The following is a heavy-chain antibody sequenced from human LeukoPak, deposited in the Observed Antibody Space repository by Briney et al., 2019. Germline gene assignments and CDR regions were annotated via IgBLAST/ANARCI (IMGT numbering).Heavy chain of an antibody. V-gene: IGHV4-34*01. CDR1: GGSFSGYY. J-gene: IGHJ5*02. CDR3: ARAVLLWFGELFNWFDP. CDR2: INHSGST. Sequence: SETLSLTCAVYGGSFSGYYWSWIRQPPGKGLEWIGEINHSGSTNYNPSLKSRVTISVDTSKNQFSLKLSSVTAADTAVYYCARAVLLWFGELFNWFDPWGQGTLVTVSS. D-gene: IGHD3-10*01.